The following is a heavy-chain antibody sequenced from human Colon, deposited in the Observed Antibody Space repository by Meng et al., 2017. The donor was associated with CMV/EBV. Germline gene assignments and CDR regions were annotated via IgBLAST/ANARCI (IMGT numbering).Heavy chain of an antibody. CDR1: GFIFSNYW. D-gene: IGHD1-26*01. J-gene: IGHJ4*02. CDR2: IDNYGTIT. V-gene: IGHV3-74*01. Sequence: EVGLVESGGGFVQPGGSLRLSCAGSGFIFSNYWMHWVRQVPGGGLLWVSRIDNYGTITSYADSVKGRFTISRDNAKNTLYLQIDSLRVDDSAVYYCGRDLSGERDHWGQGTLVTASS. CDR3: GRDLSGERDH.